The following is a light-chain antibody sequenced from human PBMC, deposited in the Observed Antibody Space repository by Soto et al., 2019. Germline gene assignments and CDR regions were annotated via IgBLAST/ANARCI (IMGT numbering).Light chain of an antibody. CDR3: SSYTSSSTLYV. V-gene: IGLV2-14*01. Sequence: QSALTQPASVSGSPGQSITISCTGTSSDVGGYNYVSWYQQHPGKAPKLMIYDVSNRPSGVYNRFSGSKSGNTASLTISGLQAEDEADYYCSSYTSSSTLYVFGPGTKVTVL. CDR1: SSDVGGYNY. CDR2: DVS. J-gene: IGLJ1*01.